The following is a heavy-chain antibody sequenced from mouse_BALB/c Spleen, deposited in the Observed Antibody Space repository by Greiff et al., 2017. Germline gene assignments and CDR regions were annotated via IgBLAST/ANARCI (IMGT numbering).Heavy chain of an antibody. J-gene: IGHJ3*01. D-gene: IGHD1-1*02. CDR3: APYYGDY. CDR1: GFNIKDTY. Sequence: VQLKQSGAELVKPGASVKLSCTASGFNIKDTYMHWVKQRPEQGLEWIGRIDPANGNTKYDPKFQGKATITADPSSNTAYLQLSSLTSEDTAVYYCAPYYGDYWGQGTLVTVSA. V-gene: IGHV14-3*02. CDR2: IDPANGNT.